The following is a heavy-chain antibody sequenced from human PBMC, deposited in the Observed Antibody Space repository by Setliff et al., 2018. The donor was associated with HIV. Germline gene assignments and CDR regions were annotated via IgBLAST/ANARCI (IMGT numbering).Heavy chain of an antibody. CDR1: GASISSGY. CDR2: PYNSGNT. D-gene: IGHD3-10*01. V-gene: IGHV4-4*07. CDR3: ARSIGTVRGITEFDY. Sequence: LSLTCTVSGASISSGYWSWIRQPAGKGLEWIGRPYNSGNTNYNPSLQSRISISVDTSKNQFSLKMSSVTAADTAVYYCARSIGTVRGITEFDYRGQGNLVTV. J-gene: IGHJ4*02.